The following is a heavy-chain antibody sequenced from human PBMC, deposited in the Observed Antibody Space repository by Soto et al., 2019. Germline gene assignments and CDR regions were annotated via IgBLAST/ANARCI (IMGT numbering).Heavy chain of an antibody. CDR1: GGTFSSYS. CDR3: ARRIVVVGAPAGYEVEAFAI. D-gene: IGHD2-15*01. V-gene: IGHV1-69*01. CDR2: IIHIFGPA. J-gene: IGHJ3*02. Sequence: QVQLVQSGAEVKKPGSSVKVSCKASGGTFSSYSISWVRQAPGQGLEWMGGIIHIFGPANYAQQFQGRVTITADESTSTAYMDLSSLRSEDTAVSYCARRIVVVGAPAGYEVEAFAIGGQGTMVTVSS.